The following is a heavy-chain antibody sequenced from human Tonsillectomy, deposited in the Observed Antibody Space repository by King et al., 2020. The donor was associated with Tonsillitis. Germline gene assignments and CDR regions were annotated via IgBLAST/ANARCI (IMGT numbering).Heavy chain of an antibody. J-gene: IGHJ4*02. CDR3: ARDGEIEMATIYYFDY. CDR1: GFTFTNYS. Sequence: VQLVESGGGLVQPGGSLRLSCAASGFTFTNYSVSWVRQAPGRGLEWVASIKQDGSEKDYVDSVKGRFTISRDNAKNSLYLQMNSLRADDTAVYYCARDGEIEMATIYYFDYWGQGTLVTVSS. CDR2: IKQDGSEK. D-gene: IGHD5-24*01. V-gene: IGHV3-7*03.